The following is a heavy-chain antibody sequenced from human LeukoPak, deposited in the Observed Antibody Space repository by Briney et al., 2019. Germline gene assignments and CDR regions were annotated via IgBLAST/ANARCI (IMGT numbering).Heavy chain of an antibody. CDR3: ARGGQLSYYDILTGYYNGNYFDY. CDR2: INSDGSST. J-gene: IGHJ4*02. Sequence: GGSLRLSCAASGFTFSSYWMHWVRHAPGKGLVWVSRINSDGSSTSYADSVKGRFTISRDNAKNTLYPQMNSLRAEDTAVYYCARGGQLSYYDILTGYYNGNYFDYWGQGTLVTVSS. D-gene: IGHD3-9*01. V-gene: IGHV3-74*01. CDR1: GFTFSSYW.